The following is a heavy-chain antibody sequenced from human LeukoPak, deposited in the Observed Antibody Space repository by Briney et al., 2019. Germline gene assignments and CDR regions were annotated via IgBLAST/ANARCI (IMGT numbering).Heavy chain of an antibody. V-gene: IGHV1-69*04. J-gene: IGHJ4*02. Sequence: SVKVSCKASGGTFSSYAISWVRQAPGQGLEWMGRIIPIHGIANYAQKFQGRVTITADKSTSTAYMELSSLRSEDTAVYYCAREVAVADEYYFDYWGQGTLVTVSS. D-gene: IGHD6-19*01. CDR3: AREVAVADEYYFDY. CDR2: IIPIHGIA. CDR1: GGTFSSYA.